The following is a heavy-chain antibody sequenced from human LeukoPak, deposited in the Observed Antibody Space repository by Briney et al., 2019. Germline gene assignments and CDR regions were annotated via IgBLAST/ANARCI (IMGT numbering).Heavy chain of an antibody. CDR3: ARDRGGSLGAVAGA. CDR1: GFTFSSYS. J-gene: IGHJ5*02. D-gene: IGHD6-19*01. CDR2: ISSSSSYI. V-gene: IGHV3-21*01. Sequence: NPGGSLRLSCAASGFTFSSYSMNWVRQAPGKGLEWVSSISSSSSYIYYADSVKGRFTISRDNAKNSLYLQMNSLRAEDTAVYYCARDRGGSLGAVAGAWGQGTLVTVSS.